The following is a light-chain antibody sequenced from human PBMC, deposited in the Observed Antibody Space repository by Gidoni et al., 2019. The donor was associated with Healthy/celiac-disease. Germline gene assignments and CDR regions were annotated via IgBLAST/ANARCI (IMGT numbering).Light chain of an antibody. J-gene: IGLJ2*01. CDR2: GNS. Sequence: QSVLTQPPSASAAPAQRVTISCTGSSPNIGAGYDVHWYQQLPGTAAKLLNYGNSNRPSGVPDRFSGSKAGTSASLAITGLQGEDEADYYCQSYDSSLSGYVVFGGGTKLTVL. V-gene: IGLV1-40*01. CDR1: SPNIGAGYD. CDR3: QSYDSSLSGYVV.